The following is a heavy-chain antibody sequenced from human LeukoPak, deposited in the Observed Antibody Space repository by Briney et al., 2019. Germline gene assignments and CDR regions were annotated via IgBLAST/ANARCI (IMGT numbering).Heavy chain of an antibody. CDR1: GFTFSDHY. V-gene: IGHV3-72*01. Sequence: GGSLRLSCAASGFTFSDHYMDWVRQAPGKGLEWVGRTRNKANSYTAEYAASVKGRFTISRDDSKNSLYLQMNSLKTEDTAVYYCARPSFSTSSGNPSDYWGQGTLVTVPS. J-gene: IGHJ4*02. D-gene: IGHD3-10*01. CDR2: TRNKANSYTA. CDR3: ARPSFSTSSGNPSDY.